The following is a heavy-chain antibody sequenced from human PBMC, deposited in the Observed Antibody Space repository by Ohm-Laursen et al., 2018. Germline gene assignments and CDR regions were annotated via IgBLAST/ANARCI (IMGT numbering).Heavy chain of an antibody. Sequence: SLRLSCTAAGFTFSSYAMSWVRQAPGKGLEWVSAISGSGGSTYYADSVKGRFTISRDNSKNTLYLQMNSLRAEDTAVYYCARERLSGSYPDAFDIWGQGTMVTVSS. D-gene: IGHD1-26*01. J-gene: IGHJ3*02. CDR1: GFTFSSYA. CDR2: ISGSGGST. CDR3: ARERLSGSYPDAFDI. V-gene: IGHV3-23*01.